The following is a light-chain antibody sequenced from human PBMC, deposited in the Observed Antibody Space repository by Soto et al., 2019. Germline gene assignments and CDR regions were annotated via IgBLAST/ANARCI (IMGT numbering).Light chain of an antibody. Sequence: DIEMTRSPDSLAVSLGERATINCKASQSVLYSSSNKNYLAWYQQKPGQPPKLLIYWASTRESGVPDRFSGSGSGTDFTLTISSLQAEDVAVYYCQQYYSTPPTFGQGTKLEIK. CDR3: QQYYSTPPT. J-gene: IGKJ2*01. V-gene: IGKV4-1*01. CDR2: WAS. CDR1: QSVLYSSSNKNY.